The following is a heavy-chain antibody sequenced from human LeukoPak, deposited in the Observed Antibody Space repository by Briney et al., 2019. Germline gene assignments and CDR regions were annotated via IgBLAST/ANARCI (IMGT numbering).Heavy chain of an antibody. CDR3: AKDRGTYCSSTSCYYFDY. CDR1: GFTFSSYG. J-gene: IGHJ4*02. CDR2: IRYDGSNK. Sequence: GGSLRLSCAASGFTFSSYGMHWVRQAPGKGLEWVAFIRYDGSNKYYADSVKGRFTISRDNSKNTLYLQMNGLRAEDTAVYYCAKDRGTYCSSTSCYYFDYWGQGTLVTVSS. D-gene: IGHD2-2*01. V-gene: IGHV3-30*02.